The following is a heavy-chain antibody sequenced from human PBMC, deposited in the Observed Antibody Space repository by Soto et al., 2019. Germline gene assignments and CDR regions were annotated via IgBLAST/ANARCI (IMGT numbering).Heavy chain of an antibody. CDR1: GYTFTKFG. Sequence: QVQLVQSGAEGKKPGASVKVSCKASGYTFTKFGISWVRQAPGQGLEWLGWLSTYREDRNYAQRVQDRVSMTTDTSSSTAYMELRTLISDDTAVYYCARISLGPAPTDAFDIWGQGTMVTVSS. CDR3: ARISLGPAPTDAFDI. CDR2: LSTYREDR. J-gene: IGHJ3*02. V-gene: IGHV1-18*01. D-gene: IGHD1-26*01.